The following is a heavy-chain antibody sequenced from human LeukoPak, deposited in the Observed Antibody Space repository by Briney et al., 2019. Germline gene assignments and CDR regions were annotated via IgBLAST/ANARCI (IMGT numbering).Heavy chain of an antibody. J-gene: IGHJ4*02. Sequence: ASVKVSCKASGYTFTSYDINWVRQATGQGLEWMGWMNPNSGNTGYAQKFQGRVTITRNTSISTACMELSSLRSEDTAVYYCARTRVWFSDVGESRIDYWGQGTLVTVSS. D-gene: IGHD1-26*01. CDR2: MNPNSGNT. CDR3: ARTRVWFSDVGESRIDY. V-gene: IGHV1-8*03. CDR1: GYTFTSYD.